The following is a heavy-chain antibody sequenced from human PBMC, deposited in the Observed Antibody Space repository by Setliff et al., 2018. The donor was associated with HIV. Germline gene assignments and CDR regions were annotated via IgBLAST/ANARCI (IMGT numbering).Heavy chain of an antibody. CDR3: ALVNPQLDS. CDR2: INAVNGDT. Sequence: GASVKVSCKTSGYTFTNYAIYWVRQAPGQGLEWMGWINAVNGDTKYSQDLQGRVTISMDTSASTAYMELSSLRSEDMAVYYCALVNPQLDSWGQGTLVTVSS. D-gene: IGHD6-13*01. V-gene: IGHV1-3*03. J-gene: IGHJ4*02. CDR1: GYTFTNYA.